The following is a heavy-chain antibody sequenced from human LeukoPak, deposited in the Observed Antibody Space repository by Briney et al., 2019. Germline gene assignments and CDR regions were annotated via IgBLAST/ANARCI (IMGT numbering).Heavy chain of an antibody. CDR1: GFTFSSST. D-gene: IGHD2-15*01. CDR3: AKASLGHCSGAFCYHFDY. Sequence: GGSLRLSCAASGFTFSSSTLTWVRQAPGKGLEWVSSISGSGTTTYYADSVKGRFTISRDNSKNTLYLQMNSLRAEDTAIYYCAKASLGHCSGAFCYHFDYWGQGTLVTVSS. CDR2: ISGSGTTT. J-gene: IGHJ4*02. V-gene: IGHV3-23*01.